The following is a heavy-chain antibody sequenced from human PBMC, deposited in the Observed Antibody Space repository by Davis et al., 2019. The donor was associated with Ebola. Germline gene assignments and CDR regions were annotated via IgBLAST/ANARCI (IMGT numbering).Heavy chain of an antibody. CDR1: GGSISTHY. D-gene: IGHD4-23*01. J-gene: IGHJ3*01. V-gene: IGHV4-59*11. Sequence: PGGSLRLSCTVLGGSISTHYWNWIRQPPGKGLEWIGYVYYSRSNNYNPSLNSRVTIFSDPPKNSFSLSLTSLTASDTAIYFCARDNDPYGGRYKYSPPYAFDLWGQGTKVAVSS. CDR3: ARDNDPYGGRYKYSPPYAFDL. CDR2: VYYSRSN.